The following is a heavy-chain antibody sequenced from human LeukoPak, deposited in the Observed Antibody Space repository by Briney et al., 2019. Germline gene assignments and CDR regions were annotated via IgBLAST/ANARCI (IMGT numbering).Heavy chain of an antibody. Sequence: GGSLRLSCAASGFTFSSYSMNWVRQAPGKGLEWVSYISSSSSTIYYADSVKGRFSISRDNAKNSLYLQMNSLRAGDTAVYYCAREGYSYGHDYWGQGTLVTVSP. V-gene: IGHV3-48*04. J-gene: IGHJ4*02. D-gene: IGHD5-18*01. CDR1: GFTFSSYS. CDR2: ISSSSSTI. CDR3: AREGYSYGHDY.